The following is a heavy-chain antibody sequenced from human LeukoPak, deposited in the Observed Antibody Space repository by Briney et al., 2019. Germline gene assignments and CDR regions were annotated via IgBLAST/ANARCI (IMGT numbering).Heavy chain of an antibody. Sequence: SVKVSCKASGGTFNSYGFSWVRQAPGQGLEWMGGIIPIFGATKYGQRFQGRLTITTDESTSTSYMELSSLRSEGTAVYYCARVDSMASTLGPIDTWGQGTLVTVSS. CDR2: IIPIFGAT. V-gene: IGHV1-69*05. J-gene: IGHJ5*02. CDR1: GGTFNSYG. CDR3: ARVDSMASTLGPIDT. D-gene: IGHD5/OR15-5a*01.